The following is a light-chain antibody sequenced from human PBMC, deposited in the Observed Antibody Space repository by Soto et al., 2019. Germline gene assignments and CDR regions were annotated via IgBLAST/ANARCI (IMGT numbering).Light chain of an antibody. V-gene: IGLV2-14*01. CDR3: SSYTSRSTLDYV. Sequence: QSALTQPASVSGSPGQSITISCTGTSSDVGAYDYVSWYKHHPGKAPKLLIYEVSNRPSGVSSRFSGSKSGNTASLTISGLQAEDEADYYCSSYTSRSTLDYVFGSGTQLTVL. J-gene: IGLJ1*01. CDR2: EVS. CDR1: SSDVGAYDY.